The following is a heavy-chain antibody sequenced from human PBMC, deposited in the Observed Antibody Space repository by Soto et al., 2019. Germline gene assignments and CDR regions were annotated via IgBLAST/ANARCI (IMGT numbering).Heavy chain of an antibody. J-gene: IGHJ5*02. V-gene: IGHV1-8*01. D-gene: IGHD3-16*02. CDR1: GYTFTSYD. CDR2: MNPNSGNT. Sequence: QVQLVQSGAEVKKPGASVKVSCKASGYTFTSYDITWVRQATGQGLEWMGWMNPNSGNTGYAQKFQGRVTMTTNTSISTAYMELSSLRSEATAVYYCARDRSSSERFDPWGQGNLVTVSS. CDR3: ARDRSSSERFDP.